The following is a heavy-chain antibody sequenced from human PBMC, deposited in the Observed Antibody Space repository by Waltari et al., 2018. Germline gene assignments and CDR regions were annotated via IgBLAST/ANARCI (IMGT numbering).Heavy chain of an antibody. CDR2: IDPKRGAT. V-gene: IGHV1-2*07. Sequence: QAQLVQTGGEVRQPGGSVKVSCTASGYRSFDYYMHWLRQATGQGLEWMGVIDPKRGATKYTHRVQGRGSMTRDTAISTVYMELSRLRSDDTAVFYCARDGSLDIWGQGTTVIVSS. J-gene: IGHJ3*02. CDR3: ARDGSLDI. CDR1: GYRSFDYY.